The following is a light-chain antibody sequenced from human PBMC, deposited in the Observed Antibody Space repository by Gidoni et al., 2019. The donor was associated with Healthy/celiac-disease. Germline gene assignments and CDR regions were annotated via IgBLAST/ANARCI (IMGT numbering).Light chain of an antibody. V-gene: IGLV2-14*01. Sequence: QSALTQPASVSGSPGQSIPLSCTGTSRDLGGYNYAPWYQPHPGKAPKLMIYEVSNRPSGVSNRFSGSKSGNTASLTISGLQAEDEADYYCSSYTSSSTLVFGGGTKLTVL. J-gene: IGLJ2*01. CDR2: EVS. CDR1: SRDLGGYNY. CDR3: SSYTSSSTLV.